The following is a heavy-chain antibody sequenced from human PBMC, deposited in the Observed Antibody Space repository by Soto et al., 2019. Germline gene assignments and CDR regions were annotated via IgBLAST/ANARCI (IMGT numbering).Heavy chain of an antibody. Sequence: QVQLVQSGAEVKKPGSSVKVSCKASGGSVSNYTLSWVRQAPGQGLQWMGRIIPILGRANYPENFQGRLTTIADKLASTAYMELSRLRTEATAVYFCAGDSAYRTYAFDFWGQGNLVIVSS. CDR2: IIPILGRA. CDR1: GGSVSNYT. CDR3: AGDSAYRTYAFDF. D-gene: IGHD2-2*01. V-gene: IGHV1-69*08. J-gene: IGHJ4*02.